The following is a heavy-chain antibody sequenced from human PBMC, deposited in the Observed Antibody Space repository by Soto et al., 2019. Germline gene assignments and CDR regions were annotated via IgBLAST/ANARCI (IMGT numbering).Heavy chain of an antibody. V-gene: IGHV3-23*01. CDR1: GFTFSSYA. D-gene: IGHD1-26*01. J-gene: IGHJ4*02. Sequence: GGSLRLSCAASGFTFSSYAMSWVRQAPGKGLEWVSAISGSGGSTYYADCVKGRFTISRDNSKNTLYLQMNSLRAEDTAVYYCAKVEWELLLGFDYWGQGTLVTVSS. CDR3: AKVEWELLLGFDY. CDR2: ISGSGGST.